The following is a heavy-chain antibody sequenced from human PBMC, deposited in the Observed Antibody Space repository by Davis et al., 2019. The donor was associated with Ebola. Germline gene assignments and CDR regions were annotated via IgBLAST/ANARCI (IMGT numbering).Heavy chain of an antibody. V-gene: IGHV4-59*08. D-gene: IGHD2-15*01. CDR2: IYDSGST. Sequence: PSETLSLTCTVSGASINSYYWSWIRQAPGKGLQWIGYIYDSGSTNYNPSLKSRVAISKDKSKNQVSLKLNSVTAADTAFYYCARQSCSGGNCYSYYFDSWGPGTLVTVSS. J-gene: IGHJ4*02. CDR3: ARQSCSGGNCYSYYFDS. CDR1: GASINSYY.